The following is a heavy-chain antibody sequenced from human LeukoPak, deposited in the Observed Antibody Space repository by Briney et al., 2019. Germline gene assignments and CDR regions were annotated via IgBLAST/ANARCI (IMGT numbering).Heavy chain of an antibody. CDR3: ARNLLGIAVAGS. CDR1: GYSISSSSW. CDR2: IYYSGST. Sequence: SDTLSLTCAVSGYSISSSSWWGWIRQPPGKGLEWIGYIYYSGSTYYNPSLKSRVTMSVDTSENQFSLKLSSVTAVDTAVYYCARNLLGIAVAGSWGQGILVTVSS. V-gene: IGHV4-28*01. D-gene: IGHD6-13*01. J-gene: IGHJ5*02.